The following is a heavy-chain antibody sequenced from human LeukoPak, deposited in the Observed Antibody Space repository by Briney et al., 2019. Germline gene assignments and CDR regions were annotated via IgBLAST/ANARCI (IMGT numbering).Heavy chain of an antibody. V-gene: IGHV1-18*01. D-gene: IGHD3-10*01. CDR3: ARCHYYGSGNYVRVYSPDY. CDR2: ISDYNGNT. CDR1: GYSFSNYA. J-gene: IGHJ4*02. Sequence: GASVTVSCKASGYSFSNYAVGWVRQAPGQGLEWMGWISDYNGNTEYTQDLQGRVTLTTDTSTSTAYMELRSLRSDDTALYYCARCHYYGSGNYVRVYSPDYWGQGTLVTVSS.